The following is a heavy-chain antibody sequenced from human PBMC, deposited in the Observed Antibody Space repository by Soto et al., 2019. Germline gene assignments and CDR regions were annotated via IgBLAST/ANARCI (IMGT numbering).Heavy chain of an antibody. CDR2: INSDGGST. J-gene: IGHJ6*04. CDR3: AGAPSGDYVLYYYYNYGMDV. Sequence: GGSLRLSCAASGFTFSSYWMHWVRQAPGKGLVWVSRINSDGGSTSYADSVKGRFTISRDNAKNTLYLQMNSLRAEDTAVYYCAGAPSGDYVLYYYYNYGMDVWGKGTTVPVSS. D-gene: IGHD4-17*01. V-gene: IGHV3-74*01. CDR1: GFTFSSYW.